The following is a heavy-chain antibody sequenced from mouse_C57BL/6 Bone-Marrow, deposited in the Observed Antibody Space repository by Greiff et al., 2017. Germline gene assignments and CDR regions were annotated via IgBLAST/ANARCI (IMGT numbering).Heavy chain of an antibody. CDR2: IYPGNSDT. J-gene: IGHJ4*01. CDR1: GYTFTSYW. V-gene: IGHV1-5*01. CDR3: TRAGDGYFYYAMDY. D-gene: IGHD2-3*01. Sequence: VQLQQSGTVLARPGASVTMSCKTSGYTFTSYWMHWVKQRPGQGLEWIGAIYPGNSDTSYNQKFKGKAKLTAVTSASTAYMELSSLTNEDSAVYYCTRAGDGYFYYAMDYWGQGTSVTVSS.